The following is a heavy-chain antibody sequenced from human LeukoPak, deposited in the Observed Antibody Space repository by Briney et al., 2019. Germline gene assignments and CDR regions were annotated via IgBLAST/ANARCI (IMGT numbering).Heavy chain of an antibody. J-gene: IGHJ4*02. CDR1: GFTFSSYA. CDR2: ISGSGGST. V-gene: IGHV3-23*01. D-gene: IGHD6-13*01. Sequence: GGSLRLSCAASGFTFSSYAMSWVRQAPGKGLEWVSAISGSGGSTYYADSVKGRFTISRDNSKNTLYLQMNSLRAEDTAVYYCAKESYSSSWQRRLPIDCWGQGTLVTVSS. CDR3: AKESYSSSWQRRLPIDC.